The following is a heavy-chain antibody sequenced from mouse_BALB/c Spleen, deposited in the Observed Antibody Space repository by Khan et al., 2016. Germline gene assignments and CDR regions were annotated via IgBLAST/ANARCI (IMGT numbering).Heavy chain of an antibody. Sequence: VQLQQSGTELPRPGASVKLSCKASGYTFTDYYLHWVMQRTGQGLEWLGEIFPGSGSTYYHEKFKGKASLTADTSSSTAYMQLSSLTSEGYTVYFCARSYYGSFAKDFWGHGASVTIAS. D-gene: IGHD1-2*01. V-gene: IGHV1-77*01. CDR3: ARSYYGSFAKDF. CDR1: GYTFTDYY. CDR2: IFPGSGST. J-gene: IGHJ4*01.